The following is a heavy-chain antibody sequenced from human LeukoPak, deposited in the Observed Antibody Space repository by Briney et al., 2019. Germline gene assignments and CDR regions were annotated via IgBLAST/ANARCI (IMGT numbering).Heavy chain of an antibody. V-gene: IGHV1-69*04. Sequence: VASVKVSCKASGGTFSSYAISWVRQAPGQGLGWMGRIIPILGIANYAQKFQGRVTITADKSTSTAYMELSSLRSEDTAVYYCASQEDYGDLTFDYWGQGTLVTVSS. CDR1: GGTFSSYA. CDR3: ASQEDYGDLTFDY. J-gene: IGHJ4*02. CDR2: IIPILGIA. D-gene: IGHD4-17*01.